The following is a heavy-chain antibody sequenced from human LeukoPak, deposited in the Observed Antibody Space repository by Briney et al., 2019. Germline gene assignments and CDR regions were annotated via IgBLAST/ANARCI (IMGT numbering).Heavy chain of an antibody. Sequence: ASVKVSCKASGYTFTNYDINWVRQTTGQGLEWMGWMNPNSANTGYAQNFQGRVTITMSTSISTAYMDLSSLRSEDTAVYYCARGKRYDSGSYYTDYWGQGTLVTVSS. V-gene: IGHV1-8*03. J-gene: IGHJ4*02. CDR3: ARGKRYDSGSYYTDY. CDR2: MNPNSANT. CDR1: GYTFTNYD. D-gene: IGHD3-10*01.